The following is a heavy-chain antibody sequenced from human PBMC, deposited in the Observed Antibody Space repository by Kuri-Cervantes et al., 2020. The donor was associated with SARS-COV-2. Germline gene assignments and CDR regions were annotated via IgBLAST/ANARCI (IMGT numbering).Heavy chain of an antibody. CDR1: GDSVSSNSAA. Sequence: LRLSCAISGDSVSSNSAAWNWIRQSPSRGLEWLGRTYYRSKWYNDYAVSVKSRITINPDTSKNQFSLQLSSVTAADTAVYYCARGSGYSSGWPLNWFDPWGQGTLVTVSS. V-gene: IGHV6-1*01. D-gene: IGHD6-19*01. J-gene: IGHJ5*02. CDR2: TYYRSKWYN. CDR3: ARGSGYSSGWPLNWFDP.